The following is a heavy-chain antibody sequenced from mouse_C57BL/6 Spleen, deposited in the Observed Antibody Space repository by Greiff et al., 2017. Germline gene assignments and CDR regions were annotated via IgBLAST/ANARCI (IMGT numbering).Heavy chain of an antibody. V-gene: IGHV1-39*01. CDR1: GYSFTDYN. Sequence: VQLKESGPELVKPGASVKISCKASGYSFTDYNMNWVKQSNGKSLEWIGVINPNYGTTSYNQTFKGKATLTVDQSSSTAYMQLNSLTSEDSAVYYCARERVTTVVATDYFDYRGQGTTLTVSS. CDR2: INPNYGTT. D-gene: IGHD1-1*01. J-gene: IGHJ2*01. CDR3: ARERVTTVVATDYFDY.